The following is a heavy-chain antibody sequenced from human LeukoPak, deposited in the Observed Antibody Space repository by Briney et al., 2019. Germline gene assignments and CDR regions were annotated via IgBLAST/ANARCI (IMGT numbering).Heavy chain of an antibody. Sequence: ASVKVSCKASGYTFTGYYMHWVRRAPGQGLEWMGWINPNSGGTNYAQKFQGRVTMTRDTSISTAYMELSRLRSDDTAVYYCARDRGLYCSSTSCYAPLYYYYGMDVWGQGTTVTVSS. CDR1: GYTFTGYY. CDR2: INPNSGGT. J-gene: IGHJ6*02. V-gene: IGHV1-2*02. CDR3: ARDRGLYCSSTSCYAPLYYYYGMDV. D-gene: IGHD2-2*01.